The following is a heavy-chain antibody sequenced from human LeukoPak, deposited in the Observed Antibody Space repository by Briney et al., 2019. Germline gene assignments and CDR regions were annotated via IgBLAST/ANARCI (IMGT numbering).Heavy chain of an antibody. J-gene: IGHJ3*02. Sequence: SETLSLTCTVSGGSISSYYWSWIRQPPGKGLEWIGYIYYSGSTNYNPSLKSRVTISVDTSKNQFSLKLSSVTAADTAVYYCARPEYSSSSGAFDIWGQGTMVTVSS. CDR3: ARPEYSSSSGAFDI. V-gene: IGHV4-59*08. CDR1: GGSISSYY. CDR2: IYYSGST. D-gene: IGHD6-6*01.